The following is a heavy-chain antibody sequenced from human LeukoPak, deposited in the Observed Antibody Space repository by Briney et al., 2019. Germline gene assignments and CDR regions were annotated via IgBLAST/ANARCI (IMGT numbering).Heavy chain of an antibody. V-gene: IGHV3-23*01. CDR2: ISGSGGST. CDR1: GFTFSSYA. J-gene: IGHJ4*02. Sequence: GGSLGLSCAASGFTFSSYAMSWVRQAPGKGLEWVSGISGSGGSTYYADSVKGRFTISRDNSKNTLFLQMNSLRAEDTAVYYCAKDFEYSGYSSSNFDYWGQGTLVTVSS. CDR3: AKDFEYSGYSSSNFDY. D-gene: IGHD6-13*01.